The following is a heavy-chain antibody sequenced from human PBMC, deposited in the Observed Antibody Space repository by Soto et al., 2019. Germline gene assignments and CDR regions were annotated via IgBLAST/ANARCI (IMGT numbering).Heavy chain of an antibody. J-gene: IGHJ5*02. D-gene: IGHD3-10*01. CDR1: GCSISSGGYY. V-gene: IGHV4-31*03. CDR2: IYYSGST. Sequence: SETLSLTCTVSGCSISSGGYYWSWIRQHPGKGLEWIGYIYYSGSTYYNPSLKSRVTISVDTSKNQSSLKLSSVTAADTAVYYCARDNITLVREIEQPALQFDPWGRGTLVTVSS. CDR3: ARDNITLVREIEQPALQFDP.